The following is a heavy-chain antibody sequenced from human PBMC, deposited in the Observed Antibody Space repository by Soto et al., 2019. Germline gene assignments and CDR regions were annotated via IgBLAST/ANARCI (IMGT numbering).Heavy chain of an antibody. J-gene: IGHJ4*02. CDR1: GFTFSSYA. Sequence: GGSLRLSCAASGFTFSSYAMSWVRQAPGKGLEWVSAISGSGGSTYYADSVKGRFTISRDNSKNTLYLQMNSLRAEDTAVYYCAKDHGTPFGGVIADFDYWGQGTLVTVSS. V-gene: IGHV3-23*01. D-gene: IGHD3-16*02. CDR2: ISGSGGST. CDR3: AKDHGTPFGGVIADFDY.